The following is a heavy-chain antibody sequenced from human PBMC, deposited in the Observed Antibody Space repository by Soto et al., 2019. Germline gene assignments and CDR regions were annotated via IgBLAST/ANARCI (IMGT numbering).Heavy chain of an antibody. V-gene: IGHV3-33*06. D-gene: IGHD3-10*01. CDR3: AKDGDNMVRGGLDY. CDR1: GFTFSSYG. Sequence: QVQLVESGGGVVQPGRSLRLSCAASGFTFSSYGMHWVRQAPGKGLEWVAVIWYDGSNKYYADSVKGRFTISSDHSKNTLYLQMTSLRAAATAVYYCAKDGDNMVRGGLDYWGQGSLVTVSS. J-gene: IGHJ4*02. CDR2: IWYDGSNK.